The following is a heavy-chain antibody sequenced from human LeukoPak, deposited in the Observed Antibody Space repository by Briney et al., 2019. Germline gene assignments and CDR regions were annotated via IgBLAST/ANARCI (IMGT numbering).Heavy chain of an antibody. CDR2: ISTFNGHT. V-gene: IGHV1-18*01. D-gene: IGHD5-12*01. CDR3: AIIRGYSGYDYGDFDY. Sequence: ASVKVSCKASGYTFTTYGISWVRQAPGHGLEWMGWISTFNGHTNYAQSRQDRVTMTTDTATSTVYMELSSLTLDDTAVYYCAIIRGYSGYDYGDFDYWGQGTLVTVSS. CDR1: GYTFTTYG. J-gene: IGHJ4*02.